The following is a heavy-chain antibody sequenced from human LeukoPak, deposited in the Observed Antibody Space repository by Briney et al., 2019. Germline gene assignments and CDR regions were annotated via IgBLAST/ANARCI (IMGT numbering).Heavy chain of an antibody. J-gene: IGHJ1*01. Sequence: GGSLRLSCAASGFTFSSYAMHWVRQAPGKGLEWVAVISYDGSNKYYADSVKGRFTISRDNSKNTLYLQMNSLRAEDTAVYYCARKQYCSSTSCYIAEYFQHWGQGTLVTVSS. CDR1: GFTFSSYA. D-gene: IGHD2-2*02. V-gene: IGHV3-30-3*01. CDR3: ARKQYCSSTSCYIAEYFQH. CDR2: ISYDGSNK.